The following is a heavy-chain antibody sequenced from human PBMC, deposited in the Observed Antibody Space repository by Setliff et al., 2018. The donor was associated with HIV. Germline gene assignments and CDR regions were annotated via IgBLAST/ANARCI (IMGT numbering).Heavy chain of an antibody. V-gene: IGHV1-2*06. Sequence: GASVKVSCKASGYTFTSYGISWVRQAPGQGLEWMGRINPNSGGTNYAQKFKGRFTMTRDTSISTAYMELSRLTSDDTAVYFCVRDIKYGSGSSHIGPSPGFDYWGQGTLVTVSS. CDR1: GYTFTSYG. D-gene: IGHD3-10*01. CDR3: VRDIKYGSGSSHIGPSPGFDY. CDR2: INPNSGGT. J-gene: IGHJ4*02.